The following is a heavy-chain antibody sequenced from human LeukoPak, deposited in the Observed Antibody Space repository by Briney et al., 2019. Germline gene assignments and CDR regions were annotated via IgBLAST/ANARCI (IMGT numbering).Heavy chain of an antibody. J-gene: IGHJ4*02. D-gene: IGHD3-3*01. CDR2: IIPIFGTA. V-gene: IGHV1-69*01. Sequence: SVKVSCKASGGTFSSYAISWVRQAPGQGLEWMGGIIPIFGTANYAQKFQGRVTITADESTSTAYMELSSLRSEDTAVYYCARELRNNFWSGYFVYWGQGTLVTVSS. CDR3: ARELRNNFWSGYFVY. CDR1: GGTFSSYA.